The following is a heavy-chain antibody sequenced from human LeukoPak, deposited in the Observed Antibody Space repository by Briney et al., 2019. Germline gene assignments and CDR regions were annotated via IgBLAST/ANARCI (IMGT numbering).Heavy chain of an antibody. CDR3: AKDISLLRYFDWLSDAFDI. V-gene: IGHV1-2*02. CDR2: INPNSGGT. D-gene: IGHD3-9*01. J-gene: IGHJ3*02. CDR1: GYTFTGYY. Sequence: VASVKVSCKASGYTFTGYYIYWVRQAPGQGLEWMGWINPNSGGTNYAQKFQGRVTMTRDTSISTAYMELSRLRSDDTAVYYCAKDISLLRYFDWLSDAFDIWGQGTMVTVSS.